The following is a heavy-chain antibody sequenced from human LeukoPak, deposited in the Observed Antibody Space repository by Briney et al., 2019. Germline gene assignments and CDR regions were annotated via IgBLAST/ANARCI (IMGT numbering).Heavy chain of an antibody. Sequence: GGSLRLSCAASGFTFSIYGMNWVRQSPGKGLEWVSGIGGSGDRTYYADSVKGRFSISRDNSKSTLYLQINSLRVEDTAVYYCAKDMRMASFEHWGRGTQVTVSS. CDR3: AKDMRMASFEH. J-gene: IGHJ4*02. V-gene: IGHV3-23*01. D-gene: IGHD5-24*01. CDR2: IGGSGDRT. CDR1: GFTFSIYG.